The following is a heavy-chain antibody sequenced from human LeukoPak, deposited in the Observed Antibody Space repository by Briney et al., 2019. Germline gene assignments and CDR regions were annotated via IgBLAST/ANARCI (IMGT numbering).Heavy chain of an antibody. CDR3: ARGTYYYESSCYYYNWFDP. D-gene: IGHD3-22*01. CDR2: INHSGST. V-gene: IGHV4-34*01. Sequence: SQTLSLPRPVYGGSFSRYYWRWIPQPPGKGLEWIGEINHSGSTNYNPSLKSRVTISVDTSKNQVSLKLSSVTAADTAVYYCARGTYYYESSCYYYNWFDPWGQGTLVTVSS. CDR1: GGSFSRYY. J-gene: IGHJ5*02.